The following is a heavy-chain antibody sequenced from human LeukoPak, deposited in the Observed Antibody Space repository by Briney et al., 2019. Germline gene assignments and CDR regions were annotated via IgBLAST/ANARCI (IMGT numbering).Heavy chain of an antibody. CDR3: ARAGASGWYAAGWFDP. CDR1: GFPFNNYL. CDR2: INTDGRTT. Sequence: PGGSLRLSCAASGFPFNNYLIHWVRQAPGKGLMWVSSINTDGRTTRYAASVQGRFTISRDNAKNTLSLQMNSLRDGDTAVYYCARAGASGWYAAGWFDPWGQGTLVTVSS. V-gene: IGHV3-74*01. D-gene: IGHD6-19*01. J-gene: IGHJ5*02.